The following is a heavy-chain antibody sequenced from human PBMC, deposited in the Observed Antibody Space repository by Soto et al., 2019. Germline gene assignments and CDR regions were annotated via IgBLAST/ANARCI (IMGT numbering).Heavy chain of an antibody. Sequence: VESLKISCKGSGYTFTNYWIGWVRQMPWKGLEWMGIIYPGDSDTKYNPSFQGQVTISADKSITTTYLQWSRLKASDTAIYYCAASIFYYGMDVWGQGTTVTVSS. CDR1: GYTFTNYW. J-gene: IGHJ6*02. CDR2: IYPGDSDT. V-gene: IGHV5-51*01. CDR3: AASIFYYGMDV.